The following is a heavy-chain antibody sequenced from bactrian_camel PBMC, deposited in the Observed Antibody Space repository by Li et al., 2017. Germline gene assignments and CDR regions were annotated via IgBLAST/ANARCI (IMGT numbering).Heavy chain of an antibody. CDR1: GFTFDDYA. J-gene: IGHJ6*01. Sequence: VQLVESGGGLVQPGGSLRLSCAASGFTFDDYAMGWIRQAPGKGLEWVSAISWSGGTTYYADSVKGRFSISRDNAKNTVYLQMNILKPEDTAVYYCVSPLWAVLPSQVIHFGYWGQGTQVTVSS. CDR3: VSPLWAVLPSQVIHFGY. CDR2: ISWSGGTT. D-gene: IGHD1*01. V-gene: IGHV3-1*01.